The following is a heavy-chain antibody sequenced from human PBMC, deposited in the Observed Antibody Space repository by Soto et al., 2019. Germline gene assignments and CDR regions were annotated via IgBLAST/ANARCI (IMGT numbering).Heavy chain of an antibody. J-gene: IGHJ4*02. Sequence: SETLSLTCTVSGVSISSSSYYWVWIRQPPGKGLEWIGTISYSGSTYYRPSLKSQITISVDTSKNQFSLNLSSVTAADTAVYYCARSTTLRPTFDYWGQGTLVTVSS. CDR1: GVSISSSSYY. V-gene: IGHV4-39*01. D-gene: IGHD1-1*01. CDR3: ARSTTLRPTFDY. CDR2: ISYSGST.